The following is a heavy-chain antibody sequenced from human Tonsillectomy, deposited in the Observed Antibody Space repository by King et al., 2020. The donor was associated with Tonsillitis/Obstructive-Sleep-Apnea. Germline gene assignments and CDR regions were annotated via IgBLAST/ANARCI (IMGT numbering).Heavy chain of an antibody. CDR2: IYSGGST. Sequence: VKLVESGGGLVQPGGSLRLSCAASGFTVSSNYMSWVRQAPGKGLEWVSVIYSGGSTYYADSVKGRFTISRDNSKNTLYLQMNSLRAEDTAVYYCARDGDCSSTSCYEDWGQGTLVTVSS. V-gene: IGHV3-66*01. CDR1: GFTVSSNY. D-gene: IGHD2-2*01. J-gene: IGHJ4*02. CDR3: ARDGDCSSTSCYED.